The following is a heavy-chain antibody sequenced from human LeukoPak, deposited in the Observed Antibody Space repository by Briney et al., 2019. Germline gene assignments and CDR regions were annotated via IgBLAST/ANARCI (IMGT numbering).Heavy chain of an antibody. Sequence: GGSLRLSCAASGFAFSDFYMSWIRQAPGKGLEFISRISSYGSTIHYADSVKGRFTISRDNSNNSLYLQMNSLRAEDTAVYYCAKSFYSGSGNFEEYFDHWGQGILVTVSS. CDR3: AKSFYSGSGNFEEYFDH. V-gene: IGHV3-11*04. J-gene: IGHJ4*02. CDR1: GFAFSDFY. CDR2: ISSYGSTI. D-gene: IGHD3-10*01.